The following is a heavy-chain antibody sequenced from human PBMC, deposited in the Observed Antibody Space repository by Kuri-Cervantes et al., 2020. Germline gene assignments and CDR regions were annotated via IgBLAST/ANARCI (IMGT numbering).Heavy chain of an antibody. CDR3: AFKGWNYNWNWKGPATDY. CDR2: INHSGST. Sequence: SETLSLTCAVYGGSLSGYYWSWIRQPPGKGLEWIGEINHSGSTNYNPSLKSRVTISVDTSKNQFSLKLSSVTAADTAVYYCAFKGWNYNWNWKGPATDYWGQGTLVTVSS. J-gene: IGHJ4*02. V-gene: IGHV4-34*01. D-gene: IGHD1-7*01. CDR1: GGSLSGYY.